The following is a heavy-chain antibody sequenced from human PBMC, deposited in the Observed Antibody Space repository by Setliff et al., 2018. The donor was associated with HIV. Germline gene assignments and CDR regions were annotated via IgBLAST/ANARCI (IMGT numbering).Heavy chain of an antibody. Sequence: PSETLSLTCAVSGDSINSGGYSWSWIRQPPGKGLEWIGYIDQSGDTYYTPSLKSRVTISVDTSKNQISLRLGSVTAADTAVYYCASFYGKLPGLDNWGQGTLVTVSS. CDR3: ASFYGKLPGLDN. D-gene: IGHD3-16*01. V-gene: IGHV4-30-2*01. J-gene: IGHJ4*02. CDR2: IDQSGDT. CDR1: GDSINSGGYS.